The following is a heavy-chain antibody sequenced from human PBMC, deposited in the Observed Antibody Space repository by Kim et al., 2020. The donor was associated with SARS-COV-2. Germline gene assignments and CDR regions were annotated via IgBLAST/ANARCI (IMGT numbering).Heavy chain of an antibody. Sequence: SVKVSCKASGGTFSSYAISWVRQAPGQGLEWMGGIIPIFGTANYAQKFQGRVTITADESTSTAYMELSSLRSEDTAVYYCARGPVVAATPFNFDYWGQGTLVTVSS. CDR1: GGTFSSYA. D-gene: IGHD2-15*01. J-gene: IGHJ4*02. CDR2: IIPIFGTA. CDR3: ARGPVVAATPFNFDY. V-gene: IGHV1-69*13.